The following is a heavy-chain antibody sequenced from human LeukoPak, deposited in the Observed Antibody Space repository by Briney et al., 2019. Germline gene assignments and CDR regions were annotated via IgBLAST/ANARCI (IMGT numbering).Heavy chain of an antibody. Sequence: SETLSLTCAVYGGSFSGYYWSWIRQPPGKGLEWIGEINHSGSTNYNPSLKSRVTISVGTSKNQFSLKLSSVTAADTAVYYCARRLIYYYYMDVWGKGTTVTVSS. CDR3: ARRLIYYYYMDV. J-gene: IGHJ6*03. D-gene: IGHD2-8*01. CDR1: GGSFSGYY. CDR2: INHSGST. V-gene: IGHV4-34*01.